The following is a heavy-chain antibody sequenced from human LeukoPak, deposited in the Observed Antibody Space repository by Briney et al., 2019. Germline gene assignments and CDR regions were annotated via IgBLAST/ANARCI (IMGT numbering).Heavy chain of an antibody. CDR2: INPNSGGT. V-gene: IGHV1-2*02. Sequence: ASMKVSCKASGYTFTGYYIHWVRQAPGQGLEWMGWINPNSGGTKYSEKFQGRVTMTRDTSITTAYMELSRLRSDDTAVYYCVRGLESYYFDCWGQGGLVTVSS. CDR1: GYTFTGYY. D-gene: IGHD3-3*01. CDR3: VRGLESYYFDC. J-gene: IGHJ4*02.